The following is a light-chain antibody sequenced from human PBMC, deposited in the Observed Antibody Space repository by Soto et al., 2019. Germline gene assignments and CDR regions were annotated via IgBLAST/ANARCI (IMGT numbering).Light chain of an antibody. V-gene: IGKV1-39*01. CDR1: QSVDTY. CDR2: VAS. CDR3: QQSYTTPRT. Sequence: DIQMTQSPSSLSASVGDRVTITCRASQSVDTYLNWYQQKPGKPPKVLIYVASRLQTGVPSRFSGSGSGTDFTLTITSLQPEDFATYFCQQSYTTPRTFGQGTRVEV. J-gene: IGKJ1*01.